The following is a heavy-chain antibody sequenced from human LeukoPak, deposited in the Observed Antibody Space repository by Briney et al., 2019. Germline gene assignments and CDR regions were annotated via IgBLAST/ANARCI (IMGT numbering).Heavy chain of an antibody. J-gene: IGHJ4*02. Sequence: ASVRVSCKASGGTFSSYAISWVRQAPGQGLEWMGGIIPIFGTANYAQKFQGRVTITADESTSTAYMELSSLRSEDTAVYYCARGLTLMTTVTHWGQGTLVTVSS. CDR1: GGTFSSYA. CDR3: ARGLTLMTTVTH. D-gene: IGHD4-17*01. V-gene: IGHV1-69*13. CDR2: IIPIFGTA.